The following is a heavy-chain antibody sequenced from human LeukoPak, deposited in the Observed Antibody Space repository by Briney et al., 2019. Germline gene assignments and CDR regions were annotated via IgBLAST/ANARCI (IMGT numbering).Heavy chain of an antibody. CDR2: ISSSSSYI. D-gene: IGHD1-26*01. CDR3: ARPNSGNYYSLAFDI. J-gene: IGHJ3*02. CDR1: GFTFSSYS. V-gene: IGHV3-21*01. Sequence: PGGSLRLSCAASGFTFSSYSMNWVRQAPGKGLEWVSSISSSSSYIYYADSVKGRFTISRDKAKKSLYLQMNSLRAEDTAVYYCARPNSGNYYSLAFDIWGQGTVVTVSS.